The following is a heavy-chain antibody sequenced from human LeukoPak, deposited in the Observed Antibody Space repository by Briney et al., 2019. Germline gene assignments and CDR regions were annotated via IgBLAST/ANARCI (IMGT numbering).Heavy chain of an antibody. V-gene: IGHV3-23*01. CDR1: GFTFSSYA. J-gene: IGHJ4*02. D-gene: IGHD3-10*01. CDR3: AKRVSFMVRGGKHFDY. CDR2: ISGSGGST. Sequence: AGGSLRLSCAASGFTFSSYAMSWVRQAPGKGLEWVSAISGSGGSTYYADSVKGRFTISRDNSKNTLYLQMNSLRADDTAVYYCAKRVSFMVRGGKHFDYWGQGTLVTVSS.